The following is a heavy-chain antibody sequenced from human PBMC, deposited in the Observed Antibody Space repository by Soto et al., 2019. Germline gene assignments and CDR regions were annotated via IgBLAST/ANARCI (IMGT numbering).Heavy chain of an antibody. Sequence: GWSLRLSCASSVFTVISNYMSWVRQAPGKGLEWVSVIYSGGSTYYADSVKGRFTISRDNSKNTLYLQMNSLRAEDTAVYYCARGENYYYGMDVWGQGTTVTVSS. J-gene: IGHJ6*02. CDR1: VFTVISNY. CDR3: ARGENYYYGMDV. CDR2: IYSGGST. V-gene: IGHV3-53*01.